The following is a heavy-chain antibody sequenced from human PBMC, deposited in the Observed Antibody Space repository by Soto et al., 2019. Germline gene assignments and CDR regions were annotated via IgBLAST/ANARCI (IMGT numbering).Heavy chain of an antibody. D-gene: IGHD6-6*01. CDR3: AKVPGHLVHTHYFHY. Sequence: EVQLLESGGGLVQPGGSLRISCAASGFTFSSYAMTWVRQAPGKGLEWVSVISGSGDSTYYADSVRGRFTISRDNSKNTLSLQMNSLRAENTAVYFCAKVPGHLVHTHYFHYWGQGTLVTVSS. V-gene: IGHV3-23*01. J-gene: IGHJ4*02. CDR2: ISGSGDST. CDR1: GFTFSSYA.